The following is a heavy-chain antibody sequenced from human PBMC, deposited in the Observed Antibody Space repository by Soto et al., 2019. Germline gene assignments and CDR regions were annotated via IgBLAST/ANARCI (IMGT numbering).Heavy chain of an antibody. D-gene: IGHD2-21*02. V-gene: IGHV4-4*07. CDR2: IYTSGST. CDR3: ARDMCDGDCYLYYYYGIDV. J-gene: IGHJ6*02. CDR1: GGSISSYY. Sequence: SETLSLTCTVSGGSISSYYSSWIRQPAGKGLEWIGRIYTSGSTNYNPSLKSRVTMSVDTSKNQFSLKLSSVTAADTAVCYCARDMCDGDCYLYYYYGIDVWGQGTTVTVSS.